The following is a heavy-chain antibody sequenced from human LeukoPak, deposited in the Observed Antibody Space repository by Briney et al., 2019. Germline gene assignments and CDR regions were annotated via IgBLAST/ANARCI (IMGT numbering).Heavy chain of an antibody. V-gene: IGHV3-30*03. J-gene: IGHJ4*02. CDR3: ATSHRGSYWYFDY. Sequence: PGGSLRLSCAASGFTFSSYGMHWVRQAPGKGLEWVAVISYDGSNKYYADSVKGRFTISRDNSKNTLYLQMNSLRAEDTAVYYCATSHRGSYWYFDYWGQGTLVTVSS. CDR1: GFTFSSYG. D-gene: IGHD1-26*01. CDR2: ISYDGSNK.